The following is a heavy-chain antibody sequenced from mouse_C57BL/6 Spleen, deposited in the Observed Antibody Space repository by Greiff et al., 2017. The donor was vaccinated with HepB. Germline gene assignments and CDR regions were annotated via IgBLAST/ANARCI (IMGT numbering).Heavy chain of an antibody. CDR2: INPSTGGT. J-gene: IGHJ1*03. V-gene: IGHV1-42*01. Sequence: EVQLQQSGPELVKPGASVKISCKASGYSFTGYYMNWVKQSPEKSLEWIGSINPSTGGTTYNQKFKAKATLTVDKSSSTAYMQLKSLTSEDSAVYYCARSYSNWYFDVWGTGTTVTVSS. CDR1: GYSFTGYY. D-gene: IGHD2-5*01. CDR3: ARSYSNWYFDV.